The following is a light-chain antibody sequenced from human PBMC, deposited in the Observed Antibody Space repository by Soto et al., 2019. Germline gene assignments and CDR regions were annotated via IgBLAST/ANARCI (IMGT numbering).Light chain of an antibody. Sequence: DVQMTQSTSSLSASVGDRVTITCQANQDIMNYLNWYQHNSGQAPKLLLYDASSLETGFPSRFSGSGSGTHFTLTIDSLQPEDTATYYCQQYDTRPPGYTFGQGTKLQI. CDR1: QDIMNY. V-gene: IGKV1-33*01. J-gene: IGKJ2*01. CDR3: QQYDTRPPGYT. CDR2: DAS.